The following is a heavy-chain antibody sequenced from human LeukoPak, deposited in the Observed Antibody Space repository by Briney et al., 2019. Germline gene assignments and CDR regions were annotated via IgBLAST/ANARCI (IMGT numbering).Heavy chain of an antibody. CDR3: ARGEAGYCSGGSCHIDY. D-gene: IGHD2-15*01. CDR2: ISSSSSYI. J-gene: IGHJ4*02. CDR1: GFTFSSYS. Sequence: GGSLRLSCAASGFTFSSYSMNWVRQAPGKGLEWVSSISSSSSYIYYADSVKGRFTISRDNAKNSLCLQMNSLRAEDTAVYYCARGEAGYCSGGSCHIDYWGQGTLVTVSS. V-gene: IGHV3-21*04.